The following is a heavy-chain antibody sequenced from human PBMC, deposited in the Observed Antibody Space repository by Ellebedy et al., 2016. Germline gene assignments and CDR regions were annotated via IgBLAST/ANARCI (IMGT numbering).Heavy chain of an antibody. CDR3: AKGTMDYLHH. CDR2: ISWNSAAI. J-gene: IGHJ4*02. D-gene: IGHD3-10*01. CDR1: GFTFDDYA. Sequence: SLKISCATSGFTFDDYALHWVRQVPGKGLEWVSGISWNSAAIGYREAVKGRFTISRDSAKNYLYLQMNSLRVEDTALYFCAKGTMDYLHHWGQGTLVTVSS. V-gene: IGHV3-9*01.